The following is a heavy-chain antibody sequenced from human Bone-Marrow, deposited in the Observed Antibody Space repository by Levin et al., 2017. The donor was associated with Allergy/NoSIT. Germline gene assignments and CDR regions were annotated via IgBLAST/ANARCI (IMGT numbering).Heavy chain of an antibody. CDR3: TLTFVDTGMADYFES. CDR2: ISSSSSTI. D-gene: IGHD5-18*01. J-gene: IGHJ4*02. V-gene: IGHV3-48*01. CDR1: GFTFSSYN. Sequence: GGSLRLSCAASGFTFSSYNINWVRQAPGMGLEWVSQISSSSSTISYADSVKGRFTISRDNAKKSLYLQMNSLRAEDTAVYYCTLTFVDTGMADYFESWGQGTLVTVSS.